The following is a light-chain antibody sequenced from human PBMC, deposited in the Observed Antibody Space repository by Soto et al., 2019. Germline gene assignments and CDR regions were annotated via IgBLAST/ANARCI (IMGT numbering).Light chain of an antibody. V-gene: IGLV1-44*01. CDR2: SNY. CDR3: AAWDASLNGYV. CDR1: SSNIGSKT. J-gene: IGLJ1*01. Sequence: QSVLTQPPSASGTPGQRVTISCSGSSSNIGSKTVNWYQQLPGTAPKLLIYSNYQRPSGVPDRFSGSKSGTSASXAISGLQSEDEADYFCAAWDASLNGYVFGTGTKVTVL.